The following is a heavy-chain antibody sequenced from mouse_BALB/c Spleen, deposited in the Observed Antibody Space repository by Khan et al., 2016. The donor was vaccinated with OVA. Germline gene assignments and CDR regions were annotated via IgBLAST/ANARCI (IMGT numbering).Heavy chain of an antibody. Sequence: QVQLKESAAELARPGASVKMSCKASGYTFTSYTMHWVKQRPGQGLEWIGYINPRSGYTDYNQKFKDKTTLTADKSSSTAFMQLSSLTSEDSAVYYYARRRGGYYFDYWGQGTTLTVSS. CDR2: INPRSGYT. CDR1: GYTFTSYT. J-gene: IGHJ2*01. V-gene: IGHV1-4*02. CDR3: ARRRGGYYFDY.